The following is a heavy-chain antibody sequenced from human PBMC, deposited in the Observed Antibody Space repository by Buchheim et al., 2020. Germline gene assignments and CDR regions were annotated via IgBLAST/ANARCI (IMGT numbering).Heavy chain of an antibody. D-gene: IGHD4-17*01. CDR2: ISAYNGNT. V-gene: IGHV1-18*01. CDR1: GYTFTSYG. J-gene: IGHJ6*02. Sequence: QVQLLQSGAEVKKPGASVKASCKASGYTFTSYGISWVRQAPGQGLEWMGCISAYNGNTNYAQKLQGRVTMTTDTSTSTAYMELRSLRSDDTAVYYCARDLDSSYGDYEHPTYYYGMDVWGQGTT. CDR3: ARDLDSSYGDYEHPTYYYGMDV.